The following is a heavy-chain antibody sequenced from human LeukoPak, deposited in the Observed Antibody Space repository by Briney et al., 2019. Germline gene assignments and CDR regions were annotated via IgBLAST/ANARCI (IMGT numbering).Heavy chain of an antibody. CDR1: GFTFSDYY. CDR3: ARVAGIVGATFWFDP. J-gene: IGHJ5*02. D-gene: IGHD1-26*01. V-gene: IGHV3-11*01. CDR2: ISSSGSTI. Sequence: GGSLRLSCAASGFTFSDYYMSWIRQAPGKGLEWVSYISSSGSTIYYADSVKGRFTISRDNAKNSLYPQMNSLRAEDTAVYYCARVAGIVGATFWFDPWGQGTLVTVSS.